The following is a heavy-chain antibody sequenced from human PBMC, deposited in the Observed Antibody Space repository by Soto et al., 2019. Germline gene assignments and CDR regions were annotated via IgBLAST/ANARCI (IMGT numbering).Heavy chain of an antibody. V-gene: IGHV4-61*08. D-gene: IGHD3-16*01. J-gene: IGHJ4*02. CDR1: GGSVSSGGHY. CDR2: IYYSGTT. CDR3: ARAHTYYDYVWGTHHGFDY. Sequence: PSETLSLTCSVSGGSVSSGGHYWSWVRQPPGKGLEWIGYIYYSGTTNYNPSLKSRVTRSVDKPKNQFSLKLRSVTAADTAVYYCARAHTYYDYVWGTHHGFDYWGQGTLVTVSS.